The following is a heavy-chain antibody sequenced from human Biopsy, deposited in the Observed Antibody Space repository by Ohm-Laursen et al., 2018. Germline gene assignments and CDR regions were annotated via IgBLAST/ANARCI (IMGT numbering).Heavy chain of an antibody. CDR1: GGTFTRYA. V-gene: IGHV1-69*04. J-gene: IGHJ6*02. Sequence: ASVKVSCKASGGTFTRYAMHWVRQAPGQGLEWMGRIISVHDIANYAQKLQGRVTMTADKSTSTAYLDLSSLISEDTAVYYCARGGSGSGYYGMDVWGQGTTVTVSS. CDR3: ARGGSGSGYYGMDV. CDR2: IISVHDIA. D-gene: IGHD3-10*01.